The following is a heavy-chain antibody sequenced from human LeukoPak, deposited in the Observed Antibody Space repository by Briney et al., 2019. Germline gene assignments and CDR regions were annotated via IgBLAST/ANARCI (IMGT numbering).Heavy chain of an antibody. Sequence: ASVKVSCKASGYTFTGYYMHGVRQAPGQGLEWMGWINPNSGGTNYAQKFQGRVTMTRDTSISTAYMELSRLRSDDTAVYYCARGYDSPPNYYYYGMDVWGQGTTVTVSS. V-gene: IGHV1-2*02. D-gene: IGHD3-3*01. CDR2: INPNSGGT. J-gene: IGHJ6*02. CDR1: GYTFTGYY. CDR3: ARGYDSPPNYYYYGMDV.